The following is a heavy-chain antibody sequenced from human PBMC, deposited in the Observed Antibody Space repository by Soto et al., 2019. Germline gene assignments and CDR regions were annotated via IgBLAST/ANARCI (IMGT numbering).Heavy chain of an antibody. CDR1: GGSITSGDYY. CDR3: ARDHQYYYDSSGYYKNYFDY. Sequence: SETLSLTCTLSGGSITSGDYYWSWTRHPPGKGLEWIGYIYYSGSTYYNPSLKTRVTISVDTSKNQFSLKLSSVTAADTAVYYCARDHQYYYDSSGYYKNYFDYWGQGTLVTVSS. J-gene: IGHJ4*02. D-gene: IGHD3-22*01. CDR2: IYYSGST. V-gene: IGHV4-30-4*01.